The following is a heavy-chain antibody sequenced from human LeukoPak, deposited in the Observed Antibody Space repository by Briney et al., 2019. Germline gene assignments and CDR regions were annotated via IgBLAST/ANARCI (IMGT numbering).Heavy chain of an antibody. CDR2: ISGSGSTI. V-gene: IGHV3-48*03. J-gene: IGHJ3*02. Sequence: GGSLRLSCAASGFTFSNYEMNRVRQAPGKGLEWVSYISGSGSTIYYAESVKGRFTISRDNARSSLYLHMSSLRAEDTAIYYCAIEDPGIRGDGLEIWGQGTVVTVSS. CDR1: GFTFSNYE. CDR3: AIEDPGIRGDGLEI.